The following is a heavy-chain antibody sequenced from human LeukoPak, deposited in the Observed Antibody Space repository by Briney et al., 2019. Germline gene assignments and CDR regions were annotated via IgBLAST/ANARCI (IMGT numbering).Heavy chain of an antibody. Sequence: GGSLRLSCAASGFTFSNNGMSWVRQSPGRGLEWVSGISGGCDTTYYAESVKGRFTISRDNSKNTLFLQMNSLTAEDTAVYYCANTNGYYDYWGQGTLVAVSS. D-gene: IGHD3-22*01. V-gene: IGHV3-23*01. J-gene: IGHJ4*02. CDR2: ISGGCDTT. CDR1: GFTFSNNG. CDR3: ANTNGYYDY.